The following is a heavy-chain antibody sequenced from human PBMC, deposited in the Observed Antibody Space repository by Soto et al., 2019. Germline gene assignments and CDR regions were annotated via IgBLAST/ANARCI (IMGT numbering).Heavy chain of an antibody. J-gene: IGHJ5*02. D-gene: IGHD6-13*01. CDR2: IYYRGST. CDR3: ARVGKGIAAAGIRFDP. Sequence: QVQLQESGPGLVKPSETLSLTCTVSGGSISSYYWSWIRQPPGKGLEWIGYIYYRGSTNYNPSLKGRVTLSVDPSKNPCSLKLSSVTAADTAVYYCARVGKGIAAAGIRFDPWVQGTLVTVSS. V-gene: IGHV4-59*01. CDR1: GGSISSYY.